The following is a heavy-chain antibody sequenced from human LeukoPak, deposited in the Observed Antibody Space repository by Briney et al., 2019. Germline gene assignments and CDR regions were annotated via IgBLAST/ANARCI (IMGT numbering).Heavy chain of an antibody. V-gene: IGHV4-39*07. CDR2: MYYSGST. D-gene: IGHD3-3*01. Sequence: SETLSLTCTVSGGSISSYYWGWIRQPPGKGLEWIGSMYYSGSTYYNPSLKSRATISVDTSKIQFSLRLSSVTAADTAVYYCARESRRGDFGSYFFDYWGQGTLVTVSS. CDR3: ARESRRGDFGSYFFDY. CDR1: GGSISSYY. J-gene: IGHJ4*02.